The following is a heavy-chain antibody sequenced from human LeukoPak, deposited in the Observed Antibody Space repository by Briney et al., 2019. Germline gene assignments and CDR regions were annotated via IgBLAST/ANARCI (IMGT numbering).Heavy chain of an antibody. Sequence: PGGSLRLSCDPSGFTFSTYSMNWVRQAPGKGPEWVPSISDRGDYIHYADSVKGRFTISRDNAKNSLFLQMNSLRAEDTAVYYCVRDKGMVTAMGYSYYYAMDVWGQGTTVTVSS. CDR3: VRDKGMVTAMGYSYYYAMDV. J-gene: IGHJ6*02. V-gene: IGHV3-21*01. D-gene: IGHD2-21*02. CDR2: ISDRGDYI. CDR1: GFTFSTYS.